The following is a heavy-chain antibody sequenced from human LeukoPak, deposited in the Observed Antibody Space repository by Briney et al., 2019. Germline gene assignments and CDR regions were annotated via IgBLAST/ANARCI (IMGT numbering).Heavy chain of an antibody. Sequence: SETLSLTCTVSGGSISSSSYYWGWIRQPPGKGLERIGYIYYSGSTNYNPSLKSRVTISVDTSKNQFSLKLSSVTAADTAVYYCARARGPNSSGWYSRVFDYWGQGTLVTVSS. V-gene: IGHV4-61*05. CDR2: IYYSGST. D-gene: IGHD6-19*01. CDR3: ARARGPNSSGWYSRVFDY. CDR1: GGSISSSSYY. J-gene: IGHJ4*02.